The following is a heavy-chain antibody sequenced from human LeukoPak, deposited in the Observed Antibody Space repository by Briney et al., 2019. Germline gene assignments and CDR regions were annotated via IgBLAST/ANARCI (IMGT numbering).Heavy chain of an antibody. D-gene: IGHD4-23*01. Sequence: ASVTVSCKASGGTFSSYAISWVRQAPGQGLEGMGWINPNSGGTNYAQKFQGRVTMTRDTSISTAYMELSRLRSDDTAVYYCARDLGTTVVTNADADPGCWGQGTLVTVSS. CDR2: INPNSGGT. CDR3: ARDLGTTVVTNADADPGC. J-gene: IGHJ4*02. CDR1: GGTFSSYA. V-gene: IGHV1-2*02.